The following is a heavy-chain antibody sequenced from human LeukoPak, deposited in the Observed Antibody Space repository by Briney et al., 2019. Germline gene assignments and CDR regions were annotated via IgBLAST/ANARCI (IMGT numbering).Heavy chain of an antibody. CDR1: GESISGFY. D-gene: IGHD3-22*01. Sequence: SETLSLTCTVSGESISGFYWNWIRQPPGKGLEWIGYIYYTGSTSYNPSLKSRVTISIDTSKNQFSLKLSSVTAADTAVYYCARVGHSDPIVVVITQFDYWGQGTLVTVSS. V-gene: IGHV4-59*08. J-gene: IGHJ4*02. CDR2: IYYTGST. CDR3: ARVGHSDPIVVVITQFDY.